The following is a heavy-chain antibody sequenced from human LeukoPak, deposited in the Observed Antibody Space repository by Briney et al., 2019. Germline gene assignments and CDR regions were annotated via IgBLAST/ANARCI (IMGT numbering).Heavy chain of an antibody. CDR3: ASTSSGWYYY. CDR2: IYYSGST. Sequence: PSETLSLTCTVSGGSISSYYWSWIRQPAGKGLEWIGSIYYSGSTYYNPSLKSRVTISVDTSKNQFSLKLSSVTAADTAVYYCASTSSGWYYYWGQGTLVTVSS. V-gene: IGHV4-59*05. CDR1: GGSISSYY. D-gene: IGHD6-19*01. J-gene: IGHJ4*02.